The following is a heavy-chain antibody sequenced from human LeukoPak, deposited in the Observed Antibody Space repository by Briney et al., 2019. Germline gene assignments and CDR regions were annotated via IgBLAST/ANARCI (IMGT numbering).Heavy chain of an antibody. CDR3: ARSQYYGDYVGY. V-gene: IGHV3-66*02. Sequence: GGSLRLSCAASGFTVSSNYMSWVRQAPGKGLEWVSVVYSGGSTYYADSVKGRSTISRDNSKNTLYLQMNSLRAEDTAVYYCARSQYYGDYVGYWGQGTLVTVSS. CDR1: GFTVSSNY. CDR2: VYSGGST. D-gene: IGHD4-17*01. J-gene: IGHJ4*02.